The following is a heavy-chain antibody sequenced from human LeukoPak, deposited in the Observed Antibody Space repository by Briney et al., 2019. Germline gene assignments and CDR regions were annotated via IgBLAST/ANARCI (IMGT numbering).Heavy chain of an antibody. V-gene: IGHV3-53*05. CDR3: ARDVSSWYYYYYYGMDV. CDR1: GFTVSSKY. J-gene: IGHJ6*02. Sequence: GGSLRLSCAASGFTVSSKYMSWVRQAPGKGLEWVSVIYSGGSTYYADSVKGRFTISGDNSKNTLYLQMNSLRAEDTAVYYCARDVSSWYYYYYYGMDVWGQGTTVTVSS. CDR2: IYSGGST. D-gene: IGHD6-13*01.